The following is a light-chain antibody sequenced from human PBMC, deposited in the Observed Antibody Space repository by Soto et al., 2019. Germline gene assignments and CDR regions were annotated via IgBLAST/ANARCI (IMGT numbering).Light chain of an antibody. CDR3: QSYDSSLSGSV. CDR2: GNS. CDR1: SSNIGAGYH. Sequence: QSVLTQPPSVSGAPGQRVTISCTGSSSNIGAGYHVHWYQQLPGTAPKFLIYGNSNRPSGVPDRFSGSKSGTSASLAITGLQADDEADYYCQSYDSSLSGSVFGGGTKVTVL. V-gene: IGLV1-40*01. J-gene: IGLJ3*02.